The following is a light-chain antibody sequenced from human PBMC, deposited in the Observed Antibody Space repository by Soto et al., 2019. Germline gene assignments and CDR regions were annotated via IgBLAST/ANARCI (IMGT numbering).Light chain of an antibody. Sequence: QSALTQPASVSGSPGQSITISCTGTSSDVGAYNYVSWFQQHPGKAPTLIISEVSNRPSGVSNRFSGSKSGNAASPTISGLQAEDEADYFCFSFTTDWTHVFGTGTKVTVL. CDR1: SSDVGAYNY. CDR2: EVS. V-gene: IGLV2-14*01. J-gene: IGLJ1*01. CDR3: FSFTTDWTHV.